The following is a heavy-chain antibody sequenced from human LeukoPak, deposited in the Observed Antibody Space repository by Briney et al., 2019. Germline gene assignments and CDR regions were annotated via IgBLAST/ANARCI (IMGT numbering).Heavy chain of an antibody. V-gene: IGHV3-66*01. CDR3: TRALYYFDY. CDR2: IYSGGST. Sequence: GGSLRLSCAASGFTFSRYSMNWVRQAPGKGLEWVSLIYSGGSTFYADSVKGRFTISRDNSKNTLYLQMNSLRAEDTAVYYCTRALYYFDYWGQGTLVTVSS. CDR1: GFTFSRYS. J-gene: IGHJ4*02.